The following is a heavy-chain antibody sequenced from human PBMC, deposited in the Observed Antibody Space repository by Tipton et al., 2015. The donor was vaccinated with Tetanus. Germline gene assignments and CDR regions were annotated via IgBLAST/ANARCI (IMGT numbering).Heavy chain of an antibody. CDR2: INPSGGST. CDR1: GYTLTQYY. V-gene: IGHV1-46*01. J-gene: IGHJ5*01. CDR3: ARTQDGYNSGWFDS. Sequence: QSGPEVKKPGASVKLSCKTSGYTLTQYYLHWVRQAPGQGLEWMGEINPSGGSTNYAQKFQDRVTMTRDTSTSTVYMDVRSLRSEDTAVYYCARTQDGYNSGWFDSWGQGTLLTVSS. D-gene: IGHD3-10*01.